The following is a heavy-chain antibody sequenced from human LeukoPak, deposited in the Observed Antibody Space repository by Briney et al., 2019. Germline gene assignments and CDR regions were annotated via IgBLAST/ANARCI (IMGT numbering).Heavy chain of an antibody. J-gene: IGHJ4*02. V-gene: IGHV3-21*01. CDR1: GFASSSYS. CDR2: IRSSSSYT. D-gene: IGHD3/OR15-3a*01. CDR3: ARAKDDFCDY. Sequence: GGSLRLSCAASGFASSSYSMNWVRQAPGKGLEWVSSIRSSSSYTYYADSVKGRFTISRDNAKNSLYLQMNSLTAEDTAVYYCARAKDDFCDYWGQGTLVTVSS.